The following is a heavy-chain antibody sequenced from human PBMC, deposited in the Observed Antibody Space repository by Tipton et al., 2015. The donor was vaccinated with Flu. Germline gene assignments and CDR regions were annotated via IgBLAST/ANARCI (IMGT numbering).Heavy chain of an antibody. CDR2: VYPADSDT. J-gene: IGHJ4*02. D-gene: IGHD5-24*01. CDR1: GNGFTNYW. CDR3: ARRREAMADY. Sequence: VQLVQSGAEVKKPGESLKTSCKAFGNGFTNYWFGWVRQKPGKGLEWMGIVYPADSDTKYSPSFEGKVTISADKSRNTAYLQWNSLRASDTAMYYCARRREAMADYWGQGTLVTVSS. V-gene: IGHV5-51*03.